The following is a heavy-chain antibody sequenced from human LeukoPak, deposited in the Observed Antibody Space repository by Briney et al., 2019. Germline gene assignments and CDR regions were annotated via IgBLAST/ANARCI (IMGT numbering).Heavy chain of an antibody. V-gene: IGHV1-46*01. CDR1: GYTFSSYY. Sequence: GASVKVSCKASGYTFSSYYLYWVRQAPGQGLEWMGIINPSAGSTSYAQKFQGRVTMTRDTSTSTVYMELSSLRSEDTAVYYCARAYYYDSSAYYPGGGYWGQGTLVTVSS. J-gene: IGHJ4*02. CDR3: ARAYYYDSSAYYPGGGY. D-gene: IGHD3-22*01. CDR2: INPSAGST.